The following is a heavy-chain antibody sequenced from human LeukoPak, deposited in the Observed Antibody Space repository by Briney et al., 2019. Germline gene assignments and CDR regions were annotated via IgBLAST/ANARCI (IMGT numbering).Heavy chain of an antibody. Sequence: GRSLRLSCAASGFTFDDYAMHWVRQAPGKGLEWVSGISWNSGSIGYADSVKGRFTISRDNAKNSLYLQMNSLRAEDTALYYCAKERSGRYSSNWDYFDYWSQGTLVTVSS. D-gene: IGHD6-13*01. V-gene: IGHV3-9*01. CDR3: AKERSGRYSSNWDYFDY. CDR1: GFTFDDYA. CDR2: ISWNSGSI. J-gene: IGHJ4*02.